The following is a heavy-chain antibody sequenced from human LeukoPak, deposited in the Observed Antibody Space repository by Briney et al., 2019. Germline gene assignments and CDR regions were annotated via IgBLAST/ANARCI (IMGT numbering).Heavy chain of an antibody. Sequence: PSETLSLTCTVSGGSISGYYWSWIRQPPGKGLEWIGFIRHSGSTSYNPSLKSRVTISIDTSKNQFSLKLSSVTAADTAVYYCAREGTTVTHFDYWGQGTLVTVSS. CDR2: IRHSGST. D-gene: IGHD4-11*01. CDR3: AREGTTVTHFDY. J-gene: IGHJ4*02. V-gene: IGHV4-59*01. CDR1: GGSISGYY.